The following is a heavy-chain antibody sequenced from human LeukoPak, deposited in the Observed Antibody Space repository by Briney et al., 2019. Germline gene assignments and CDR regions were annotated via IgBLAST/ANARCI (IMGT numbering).Heavy chain of an antibody. D-gene: IGHD2-8*01. CDR1: GGSISSSSDY. V-gene: IGHV4-39*01. CDR2: IFYSGHT. Sequence: PSETLSLTCTVSGGSISSSSDYWGWIRQPPGKGLEWIGSIFYSGHTYYNPSLKSRVTISVDTSKNQFSLRLTSVTAPDTAVYFWARVSREGFGCFDPWAREPWSPSPQ. CDR3: ARVSREGFGCFDP. J-gene: IGHJ5*02.